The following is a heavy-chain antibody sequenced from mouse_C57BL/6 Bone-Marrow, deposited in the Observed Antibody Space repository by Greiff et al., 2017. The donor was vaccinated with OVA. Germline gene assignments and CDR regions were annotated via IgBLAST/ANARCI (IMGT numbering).Heavy chain of an antibody. CDR2: IWSGGST. Sequence: VQLKESGPGLVQPSQSLSITCTVSGFSLTSYGVHWVRQSPGKGLEWLGVIWSGGSTDYNAAFISRLSISKDNSKSQVFFKMNSLQADDTAIYYCARRNYGSRHWHFDVWGTGTTVTVSS. J-gene: IGHJ1*03. CDR1: GFSLTSYG. V-gene: IGHV2-2*01. D-gene: IGHD1-1*01. CDR3: ARRNYGSRHWHFDV.